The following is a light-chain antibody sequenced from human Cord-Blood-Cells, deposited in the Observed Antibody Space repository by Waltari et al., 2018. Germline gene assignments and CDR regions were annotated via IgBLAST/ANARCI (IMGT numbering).Light chain of an antibody. J-gene: IGKJ5*01. CDR3: QQYNSYSIT. Sequence: DIQMTQSPSTLSASVGDRVTITCRASQSISSWLAWYQQKPGKAPKLLIYKASSLESGVPSRFSGSGSGTEFTLTISSLQPDDFATYYCQQYNSYSITFGQG. CDR1: QSISSW. V-gene: IGKV1-5*03. CDR2: KAS.